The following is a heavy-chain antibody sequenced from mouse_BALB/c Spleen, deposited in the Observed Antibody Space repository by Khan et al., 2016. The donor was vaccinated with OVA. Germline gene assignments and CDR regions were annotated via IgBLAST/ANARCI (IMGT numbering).Heavy chain of an antibody. CDR3: ARKRGVHYNMDF. V-gene: IGHV2-2*01. CDR2: IWSGGNT. CDR1: GFSLTNYG. J-gene: IGHJ4*01. Sequence: QVQLKQSGPGLVQPSQSLSITCTVSGFSLTNYGVHWIRQSPGRGLEWLGLIWSGGNTDYNAAFISRLTISKDNTKNQVFFKMNSLQADDTDIYYCARKRGVHYNMDFWGQGISVTVSS.